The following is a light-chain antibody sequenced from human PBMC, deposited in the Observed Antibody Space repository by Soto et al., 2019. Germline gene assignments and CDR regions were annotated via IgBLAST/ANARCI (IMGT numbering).Light chain of an antibody. CDR1: QSVSSNY. Sequence: ETVLTQSPGTLSLPPEERATLSCRASQSVSSNYLAWYQQKPGQAPRLLIYGASTRATGIPDRFSGSGSGTDFTLTISRLEPEDFAVYYCQQFGRSPPSWTFGQGTKVEIK. J-gene: IGKJ1*01. CDR3: QQFGRSPPSWT. CDR2: GAS. V-gene: IGKV3-20*01.